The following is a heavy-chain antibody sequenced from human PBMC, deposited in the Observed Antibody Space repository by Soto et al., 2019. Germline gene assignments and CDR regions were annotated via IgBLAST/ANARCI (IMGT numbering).Heavy chain of an antibody. CDR2: IIDSGGST. CDR1: GFTFSSYW. V-gene: IGHV3-23*01. Sequence: GGSLRLSCAASGFTFSSYWMHWVRQAPGKGLEWVSDIIDSGGSTYYADSVKGRFTISRDNSKSTLYLQMNSLRAEDTALYYCAKGRSYYYYYGVDVWGQGTTVTLSS. CDR3: AKGRSYYYYYGVDV. J-gene: IGHJ6*02.